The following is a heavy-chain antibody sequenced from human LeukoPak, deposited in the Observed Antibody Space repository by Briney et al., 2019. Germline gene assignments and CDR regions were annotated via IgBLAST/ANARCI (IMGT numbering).Heavy chain of an antibody. V-gene: IGHV3-53*05. J-gene: IGHJ5*02. CDR1: GFTVSSNY. D-gene: IGHD3-10*01. CDR3: VTLPFGDSNWFDP. CDR2: IYSGGST. Sequence: GGSLRLSCAASGFTVSSNYMSWVRQAPGKGLEWVSVIYSGGSTYYADSVKGRFTISRDNSKNTLYLQMNSLRAEDTAVYYCVTLPFGDSNWFDPWGQGTLVTVSS.